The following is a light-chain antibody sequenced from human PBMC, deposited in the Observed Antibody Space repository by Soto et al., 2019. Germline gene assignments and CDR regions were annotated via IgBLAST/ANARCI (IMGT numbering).Light chain of an antibody. CDR3: QTWGTGIRV. V-gene: IGLV4-69*01. J-gene: IGLJ3*02. CDR1: SDHSNYI. CDR2: VNSDGSH. Sequence: QPVLTQSPSASASLGASVKLTCTLSSDHSNYIIAWHQQPPEKGPRYLMKVNSDGSHTKGNGIPDRFSGSSSGAERYLTISSLQSEDEAVYYCQTWGTGIRVFGGGTKLNVL.